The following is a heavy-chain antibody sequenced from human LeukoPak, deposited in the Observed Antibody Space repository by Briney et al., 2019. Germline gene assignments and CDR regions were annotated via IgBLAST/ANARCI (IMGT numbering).Heavy chain of an antibody. CDR3: ARGVGLYDFWSGNWFDP. CDR1: GGSISSYY. Sequence: SETLSLTCTISGGSISSYYWSWIRQPAGKGLEWIGRIYTSGSTNYNPSLKSRVTMSVDTSKNQFSLKLSSVTAADTAVYYCARGVGLYDFWSGNWFDPWGQGTLVTVSS. D-gene: IGHD3-3*01. V-gene: IGHV4-4*07. CDR2: IYTSGST. J-gene: IGHJ5*02.